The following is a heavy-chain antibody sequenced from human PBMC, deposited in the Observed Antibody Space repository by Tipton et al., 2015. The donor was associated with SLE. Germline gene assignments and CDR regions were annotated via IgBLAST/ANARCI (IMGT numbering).Heavy chain of an antibody. V-gene: IGHV3-64*02. D-gene: IGHD1-26*01. CDR2: ISSNGGST. J-gene: IGHJ3*02. Sequence: SLRLSCAASGFTFSSYAMHWVRQAPGKGLEYVSAISSNGGSTYYADSVKGRFTISRDNSKNTLYLQMGSLRAEDMAVYYCARGRWELDAFDIWGQGTMVTVSS. CDR3: ARGRWELDAFDI. CDR1: GFTFSSYA.